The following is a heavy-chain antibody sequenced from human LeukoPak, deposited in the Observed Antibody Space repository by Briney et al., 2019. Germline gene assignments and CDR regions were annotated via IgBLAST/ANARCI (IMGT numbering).Heavy chain of an antibody. V-gene: IGHV4-39*01. Sequence: SETLSLTCTVSGGSISSSSYSWGWIRQPPGKGLEWIGSIYYSGSTYYNPSLKSRVTISVDTSKNQFSLKLSSVTAADTAVYYCARVVTYYDFWSGYGGFDPWGQGTLVTVSS. D-gene: IGHD3-3*01. CDR1: GGSISSSSYS. CDR3: ARVVTYYDFWSGYGGFDP. CDR2: IYYSGST. J-gene: IGHJ5*02.